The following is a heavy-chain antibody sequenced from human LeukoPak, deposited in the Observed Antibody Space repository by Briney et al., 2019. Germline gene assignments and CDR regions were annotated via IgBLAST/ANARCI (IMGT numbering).Heavy chain of an antibody. Sequence: SETLSLTCTVSGGSISSYYWSWIRQPPGKGLEWIGYFYYSGSTDYNPSLKSRVTLSLSTSKNHSSLNLRPVTAPDHAFYFRARDSSAHFDYWGQGTLVTVSS. J-gene: IGHJ4*02. CDR3: ARDSSAHFDY. V-gene: IGHV4-59*01. CDR2: FYYSGST. CDR1: GGSISSYY.